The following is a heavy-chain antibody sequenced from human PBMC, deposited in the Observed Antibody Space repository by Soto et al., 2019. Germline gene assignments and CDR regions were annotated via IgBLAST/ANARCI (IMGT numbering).Heavy chain of an antibody. CDR3: ERDDPFDP. CDR2: IHSSGRS. Sequence: QVRLRESGPQVVKPSATLSLNCNVSGGAFRSYFWSWIRQTPGKGLEWIGNIHSSGRSNYNPSCQSRVSMSIDPSKNQFSVRLTSVTPADTAVYYCERDDPFDPWGQGILVTVSS. J-gene: IGHJ5*02. CDR1: GGAFRSYF. V-gene: IGHV4-59*01.